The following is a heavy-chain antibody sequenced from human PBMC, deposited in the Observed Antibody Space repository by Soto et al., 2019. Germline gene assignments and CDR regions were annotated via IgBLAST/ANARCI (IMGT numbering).Heavy chain of an antibody. J-gene: IGHJ5*02. D-gene: IGHD1-1*01. CDR3: VHRGVWNTNWNEGWFEP. CDR2: IYWADDK. V-gene: IGHV2-5*02. Sequence: QITLKESGPALVRPAQTLSLTCSFSGFSLATSGVGVGWIRQPPGKALEWLALIYWADDKRYSPSLASRLSIAKDTSNNLVVLTFANVDPVDTATYYCVHRGVWNTNWNEGWFEPWGQGTLVTVSS. CDR1: GFSLATSGVG.